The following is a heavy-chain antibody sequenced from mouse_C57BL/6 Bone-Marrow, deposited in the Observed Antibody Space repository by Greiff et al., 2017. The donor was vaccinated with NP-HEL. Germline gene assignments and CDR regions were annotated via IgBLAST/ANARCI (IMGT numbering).Heavy chain of an antibody. CDR1: GYALSSSW. CDR3: ARRRRLCRWYFDV. V-gene: IGHV1-82*01. J-gene: IGHJ1*03. CDR2: IYPGDGDT. Sequence: QVQLQESGPELVKPGASVKISCKASGYALSSSWMNWVKQRPGKGLEWLGRIYPGDGDTNYNGKFKGKATLTADKSSSTAYMQLSSLTAEDSAVYFCARRRRLCRWYFDVWGTGTTVTVSS.